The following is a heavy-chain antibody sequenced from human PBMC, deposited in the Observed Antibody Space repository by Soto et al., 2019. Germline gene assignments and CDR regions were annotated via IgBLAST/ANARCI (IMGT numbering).Heavy chain of an antibody. D-gene: IGHD3-16*01. CDR2: ISYDGSNK. V-gene: IGHV3-30*18. Sequence: GGSLRLSCAASGFTFSSYGMHWVRQAPGKGLEWVAVISYDGSNKYYADSVKGRFTISRDNSKNTLYLQMNSLRAEDTAVYYCAKVGAWPPNRFDPWGQGTLVTVSS. CDR3: AKVGAWPPNRFDP. J-gene: IGHJ5*02. CDR1: GFTFSSYG.